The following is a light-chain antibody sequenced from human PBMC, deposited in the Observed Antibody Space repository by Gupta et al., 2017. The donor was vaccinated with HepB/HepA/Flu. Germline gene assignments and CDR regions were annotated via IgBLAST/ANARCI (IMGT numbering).Light chain of an antibody. CDR3: CSYAGSSFVV. CDR2: EVS. V-gene: IGLV2-23*02. J-gene: IGLJ2*01. Sequence: QSALTQPASVSGSPGQSVTISCTGTSSDVGSYNLVPWYQQHPGKAPKLMIYEVSKRPSGVSNGFFGAKSGNKASLTISGLQAADEADYYCCSYAGSSFVVFGGGTKLTVL. CDR1: SSDVGSYNL.